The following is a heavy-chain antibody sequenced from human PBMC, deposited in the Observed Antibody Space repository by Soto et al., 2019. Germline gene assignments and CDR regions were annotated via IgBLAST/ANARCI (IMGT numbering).Heavy chain of an antibody. Sequence: QVQLVQSGAEVKKPGASVKVSCKASGYTFTSYDINWVRQATGQGLEWMGWMNPNSGNTGYAQKFQGRVTMTRNTSISTAYMELSSLRSEDTAVYYCARENQEHNDFWSGYYGIYYYYMDVWGKGTTVTVSS. V-gene: IGHV1-8*01. J-gene: IGHJ6*03. D-gene: IGHD3-3*01. CDR1: GYTFTSYD. CDR2: MNPNSGNT. CDR3: ARENQEHNDFWSGYYGIYYYYMDV.